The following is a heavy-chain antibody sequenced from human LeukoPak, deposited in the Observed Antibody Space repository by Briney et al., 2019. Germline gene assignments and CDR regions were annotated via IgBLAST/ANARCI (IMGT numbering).Heavy chain of an antibody. V-gene: IGHV1-2*02. CDR3: ARGLVDTAMVPNDY. Sequence: ASVKVSCKASGYTFTGYYMHWVRQAPGQGLEWMGWINPNSGGTNYAQKFQGRVTMTRDTSISTAYMELSRLRSDDTAVYYCARGLVDTAMVPNDYWGQGTLVTVSS. D-gene: IGHD5-18*01. CDR1: GYTFTGYY. J-gene: IGHJ4*02. CDR2: INPNSGGT.